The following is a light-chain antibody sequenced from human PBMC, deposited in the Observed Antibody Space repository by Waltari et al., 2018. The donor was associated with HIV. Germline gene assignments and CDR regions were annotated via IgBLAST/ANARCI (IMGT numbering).Light chain of an antibody. CDR3: QSYDNDNPVL. V-gene: IGLV6-57*01. J-gene: IGLJ2*01. CDR1: SGSIASNY. Sequence: NFMLTQPHSVSESPGKTVTISCTRSSGSIASNYVQWYQHRPGSSPTTVIYKDDQRPSGVPDRFSGSIDSSSNSASLTISGLRTEDEADYYCQSYDNDNPVLFGGGTKLTVL. CDR2: KDD.